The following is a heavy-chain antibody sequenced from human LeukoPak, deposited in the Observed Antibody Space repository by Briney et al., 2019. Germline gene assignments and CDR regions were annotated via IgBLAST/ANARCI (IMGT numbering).Heavy chain of an antibody. D-gene: IGHD1-26*01. Sequence: SETLSLTYTVSGGSIRSYYWSWIRQPPGKGLEWIGYIYYSGSTYYNPSLKSRVTISVDTSKNQFSLKLSSVTAADTAVYFCARHKWELPFDYWGQGTLVTVSS. J-gene: IGHJ4*02. CDR3: ARHKWELPFDY. CDR2: IYYSGST. CDR1: GGSIRSYY. V-gene: IGHV4-59*08.